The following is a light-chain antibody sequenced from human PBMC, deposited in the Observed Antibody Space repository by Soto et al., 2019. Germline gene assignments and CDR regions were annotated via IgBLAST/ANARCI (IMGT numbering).Light chain of an antibody. J-gene: IGLJ3*02. CDR1: SSNIETNT. Sequence: QSVLTQPPSASGTPGQRVTISCSGSSSNIETNTVDWYQHLPGTAPKVLIFNNNQRPSGVPDRFSGSKSGTSASLAISGLQSEDEADYYCQSYDTSLGGVFGGGTKLTVL. CDR2: NNN. CDR3: QSYDTSLGGV. V-gene: IGLV1-44*01.